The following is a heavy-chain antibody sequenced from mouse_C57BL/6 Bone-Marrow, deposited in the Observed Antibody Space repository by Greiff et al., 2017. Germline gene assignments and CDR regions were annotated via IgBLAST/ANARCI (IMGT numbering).Heavy chain of an antibody. CDR2: IDPENGDT. CDR1: GFNIKDDY. V-gene: IGHV14-4*01. D-gene: IGHD2-9*01. CDR3: TPSRVTTGYYFDY. J-gene: IGHJ2*01. Sequence: VHVKQSGAELVRPGASVKLSCTASGFNIKDDYMHWVKQRPEQGLEWIGWIDPENGDTEYASKFQGKATITADTSSNTAYLQLSSLTSEDTAVYYCTPSRVTTGYYFDYWGQGTTLTVSS.